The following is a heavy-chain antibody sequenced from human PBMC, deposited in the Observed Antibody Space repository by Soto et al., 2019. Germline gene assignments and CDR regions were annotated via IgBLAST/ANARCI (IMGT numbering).Heavy chain of an antibody. CDR1: GGTFSRYT. CDR2: IIPILGIA. J-gene: IGHJ4*02. V-gene: IGHV1-69*02. D-gene: IGHD2-2*01. Sequence: SVKVSCKGFGGTFSRYTISWVRQAPGQRLEWMGRIIPILGIANYAQKFQGRVTITADKSTSTAYMELSSLRSEDTAVYYCAVVGYCSSTSCSNPFDYWGQGTPVT. CDR3: AVVGYCSSTSCSNPFDY.